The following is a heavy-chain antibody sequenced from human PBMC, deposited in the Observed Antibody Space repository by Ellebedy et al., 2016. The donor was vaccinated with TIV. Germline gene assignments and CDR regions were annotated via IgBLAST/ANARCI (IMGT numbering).Heavy chain of an antibody. CDR2: INPSGGST. J-gene: IGHJ3*02. CDR1: GYTFTRYY. V-gene: IGHV1-46*01. D-gene: IGHD6-19*01. CDR3: ARVRIAVAGDALDI. Sequence: ASVKVSCKASGYTFTRYYMHWVRQAPGQGLEWMGIINPSGGSTNYAQKFQGRVTITRDTSASTAYMELSSLRSEDTAVYYCARVRIAVAGDALDIWGQGTMVIVSS.